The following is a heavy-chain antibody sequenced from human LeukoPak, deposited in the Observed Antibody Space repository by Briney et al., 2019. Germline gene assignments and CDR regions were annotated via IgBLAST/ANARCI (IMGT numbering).Heavy chain of an antibody. V-gene: IGHV4-34*01. Sequence: PSETLSLTCAVYGGSFSGCYWSWIRQPPGKGLEWIGEINHSGSTNYNPSLKSRVTISVDTSKNQFPLKLSSVTAADTAVYYCARGMRGYCSGGSCSYYYYYYMDVWGKGTTVTVSS. J-gene: IGHJ6*03. D-gene: IGHD2-15*01. CDR1: GGSFSGCY. CDR2: INHSGST. CDR3: ARGMRGYCSGGSCSYYYYYYMDV.